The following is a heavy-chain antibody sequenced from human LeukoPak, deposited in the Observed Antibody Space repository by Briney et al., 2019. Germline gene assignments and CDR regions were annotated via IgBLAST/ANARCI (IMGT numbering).Heavy chain of an antibody. CDR3: ASLYYYGSGSYSNWFDP. CDR2: INHSGST. D-gene: IGHD3-10*01. Sequence: SETLSLTCAVYGGSFSGYYWSWIRQPPGKGLEWIGEINHSGSTNYNPSLKSRVTISVDTSKNQFSLKLSSVTAADTAVYYCASLYYYGSGSYSNWFDPWGQGTLVTVSS. J-gene: IGHJ5*02. V-gene: IGHV4-34*01. CDR1: GGSFSGYY.